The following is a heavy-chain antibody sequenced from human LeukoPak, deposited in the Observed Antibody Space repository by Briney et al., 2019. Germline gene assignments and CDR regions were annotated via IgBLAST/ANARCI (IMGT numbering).Heavy chain of an antibody. CDR2: ISSSSSTI. CDR3: ARESPGYCSSTSCYYYYMDV. CDR1: GFTFSSYS. D-gene: IGHD2-2*01. V-gene: IGHV3-48*04. Sequence: GGSLRLSCAASGFTFSSYSMNWVRQAPGKGLEWVSYISSSSSTIYYADSVKGQFTISRDNAKNSPYLQMNSLRAEDTAVYYCARESPGYCSSTSCYYYYMDVWGKGTTVTVSS. J-gene: IGHJ6*03.